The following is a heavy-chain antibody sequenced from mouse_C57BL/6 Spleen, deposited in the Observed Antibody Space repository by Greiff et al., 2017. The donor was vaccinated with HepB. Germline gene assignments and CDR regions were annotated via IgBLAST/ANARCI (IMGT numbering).Heavy chain of an antibody. CDR2: IYPGDGET. D-gene: IGHD1-1*01. Sequence: QVQLQQSGPELVKPGASVKISCKASGYAFSSSWMDWVKQRPGKGLEWIGRIYPGDGETNYNRKFKGKATLTADKSSSTAYMQLSSLTSEDSAVYFCARSGGSSNYWYFDVWGTGTTVTVSS. V-gene: IGHV1-82*01. CDR3: ARSGGSSNYWYFDV. J-gene: IGHJ1*03. CDR1: GYAFSSSW.